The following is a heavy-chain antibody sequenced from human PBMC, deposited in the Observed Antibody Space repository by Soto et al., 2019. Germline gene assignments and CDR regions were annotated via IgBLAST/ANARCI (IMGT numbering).Heavy chain of an antibody. J-gene: IGHJ5*02. V-gene: IGHV3-21*01. CDR1: GFTFSSYS. CDR3: ARETPHYYDSSGYSGWFDP. D-gene: IGHD3-22*01. Sequence: EVQLVESGGGLVKPGGSPRLSCAASGFTFSSYSMNWVRQAPGKGLEWVSSISSSSSYIYYADSVKGRFTISRDNAKNSMYLQMNSLRAEDTAVYYCARETPHYYDSSGYSGWFDPWGQGTLVTVSS. CDR2: ISSSSSYI.